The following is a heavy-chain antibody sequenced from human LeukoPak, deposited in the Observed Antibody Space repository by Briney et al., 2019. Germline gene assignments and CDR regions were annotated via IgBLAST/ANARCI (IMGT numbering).Heavy chain of an antibody. CDR2: IWYDGSNK. J-gene: IGHJ4*02. Sequence: RGSLRLSCAASGFTFSSYGMRWVRQAPGKGLEWVAVIWYDGSNKYYADSVKGRFTISRDNSKNTLYLQMNSLRAEDTAVYYCAREGSGYRYYFDYWGQGTLVTVSS. CDR1: GFTFSSYG. CDR3: AREGSGYRYYFDY. D-gene: IGHD3-22*01. V-gene: IGHV3-33*01.